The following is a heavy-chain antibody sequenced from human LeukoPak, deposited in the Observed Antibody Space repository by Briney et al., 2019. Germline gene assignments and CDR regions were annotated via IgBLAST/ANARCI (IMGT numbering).Heavy chain of an antibody. D-gene: IGHD3-3*01. J-gene: IGHJ4*02. CDR1: GYTFTGYY. V-gene: IGHV1-2*02. Sequence: ASVKVSCKASGYTFTGYYMHWVRQAPGQGLEWMGWINPNSGGTNYAQKFQGRVTMTRDTSISTAYMELSSLRSEDTAVYYCATGREGYDFWSGYYTGLPHYWGQGTLVTVSS. CDR3: ATGREGYDFWSGYYTGLPHY. CDR2: INPNSGGT.